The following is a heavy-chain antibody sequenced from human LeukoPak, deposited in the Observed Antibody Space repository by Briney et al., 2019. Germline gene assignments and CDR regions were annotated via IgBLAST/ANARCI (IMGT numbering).Heavy chain of an antibody. D-gene: IGHD3-22*01. Sequence: GESLKISCKGSGYSFTSYWIGWVRQMPGKGLEWMGIIYPGDSDTRYSPSFQGQVTISADKSISTAYLQWRSLKASDTGMYYCARAPARPSLVFDSSGYLGLDAFDIWGQGTMVTVSS. CDR2: IYPGDSDT. J-gene: IGHJ3*02. V-gene: IGHV5-51*01. CDR1: GYSFTSYW. CDR3: ARAPARPSLVFDSSGYLGLDAFDI.